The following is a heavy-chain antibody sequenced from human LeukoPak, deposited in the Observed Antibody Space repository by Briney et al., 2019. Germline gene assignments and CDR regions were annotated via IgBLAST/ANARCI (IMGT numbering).Heavy chain of an antibody. CDR3: ARDPPALEDFDY. V-gene: IGHV3-48*04. CDR1: GFTFSSYN. Sequence: PGGSLRLSCAASGFTFSSYNMNWVRQAPGKGLAWVSYISGRGNTIKYADSVKGRFTISRDNGKNSLYLHMSSLRAEDTAVYYCARDPPALEDFDYWGQGTQVTVSS. CDR2: ISGRGNTI. J-gene: IGHJ4*02.